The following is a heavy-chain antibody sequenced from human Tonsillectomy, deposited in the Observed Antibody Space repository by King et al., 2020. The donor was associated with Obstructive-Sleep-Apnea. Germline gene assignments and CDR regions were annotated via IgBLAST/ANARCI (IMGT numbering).Heavy chain of an antibody. CDR1: GYTFTGYY. D-gene: IGHD2-2*01. CDR2: INPHSGGT. V-gene: IGHV1-2*02. Sequence: QLVQSGTEVKEPGASVKVSCKASGYTFTGYYMHWVRQAPGQGLEWMGWINPHSGGTNYVQKFQGRVAMTRDTSISTAYLELSSLRSDDTAVYYCARDRCSFTSCYVFDYWGQGTLVTVSS. CDR3: ARDRCSFTSCYVFDY. J-gene: IGHJ4*02.